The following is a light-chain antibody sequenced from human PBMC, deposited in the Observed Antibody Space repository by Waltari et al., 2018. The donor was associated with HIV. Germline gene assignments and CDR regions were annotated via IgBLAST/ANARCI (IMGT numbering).Light chain of an antibody. CDR2: GAS. J-gene: IGKJ2*01. CDR1: QSVSSSY. Sequence: EIVLTQSPATLPLSPGERATLSYRASQSVSSSYLAWYQQKPGQAPRLLIYGASSRATGIPDRFSGSGSGTDFTLTISRLEPEDFAVYYCQQYGSSPSYTFGQGTKLEIK. CDR3: QQYGSSPSYT. V-gene: IGKV3-20*01.